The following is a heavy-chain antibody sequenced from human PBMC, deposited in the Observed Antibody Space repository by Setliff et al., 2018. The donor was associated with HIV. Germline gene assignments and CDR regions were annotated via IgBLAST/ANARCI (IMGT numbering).Heavy chain of an antibody. CDR1: GGTFSSYA. J-gene: IGHJ4*02. D-gene: IGHD6-6*01. V-gene: IGHV1-69*06. CDR2: IIPVYDTT. CDR3: ARDPTGGAARFDY. Sequence: SVKVSCKASGGTFSSYAISWVRQAPGQGLEWMGRIIPVYDTTDYAQNFQGRVTLTADKSTSTAYMELIGLKSEDTAVYYCARDPTGGAARFDYWGQGTLVTVSS.